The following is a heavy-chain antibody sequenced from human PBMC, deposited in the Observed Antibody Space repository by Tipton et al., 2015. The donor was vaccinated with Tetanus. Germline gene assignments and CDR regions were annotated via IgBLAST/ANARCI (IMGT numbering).Heavy chain of an antibody. CDR1: GFTFSSYN. Sequence: SLRLSCAASGFTFSSYNMNWVRQAPGKGLEWVSVIFSDDDSTYHADSVKGRFTISRDNSKNTLYLQMNSLRAGDTAVYYCAKQGWQGYYYGMDVWSQGTTVTVSS. CDR2: IFSDDDST. CDR3: AKQGWQGYYYGMDV. D-gene: IGHD5-24*01. J-gene: IGHJ6*02. V-gene: IGHV3-23*03.